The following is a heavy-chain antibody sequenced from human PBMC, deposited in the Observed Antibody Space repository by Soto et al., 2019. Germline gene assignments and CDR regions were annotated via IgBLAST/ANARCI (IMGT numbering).Heavy chain of an antibody. V-gene: IGHV4-59*01. CDR2: ISYSGST. D-gene: IGHD4-17*01. J-gene: IGHJ6*02. CDR1: DGSISSYY. Sequence: SETLSLTCTVSDGSISSYYWSWIRQPPGKGLECIGYISYSGSTKYNPSLKNRVTISIDTSKNQFSLKLTSATAADTAVYYCSRDVDFGEEDVWGQGTTVTVSS. CDR3: SRDVDFGEEDV.